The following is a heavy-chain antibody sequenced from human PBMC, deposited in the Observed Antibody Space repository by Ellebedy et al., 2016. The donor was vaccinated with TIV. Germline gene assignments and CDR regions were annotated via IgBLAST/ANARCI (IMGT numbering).Heavy chain of an antibody. J-gene: IGHJ5*02. V-gene: IGHV3-64D*06. CDR1: GFTFSSYA. D-gene: IGHD3-22*01. Sequence: GESLKISXSASGFTFSSYAMHWVRQAPGKGLEYVSAISSNGGSTYYADSVKGRFTISRDNSKNTLYLQMSSLRAEDTAVYYCVKDLTYYYDAPDPWGQGTLVTVSS. CDR3: VKDLTYYYDAPDP. CDR2: ISSNGGST.